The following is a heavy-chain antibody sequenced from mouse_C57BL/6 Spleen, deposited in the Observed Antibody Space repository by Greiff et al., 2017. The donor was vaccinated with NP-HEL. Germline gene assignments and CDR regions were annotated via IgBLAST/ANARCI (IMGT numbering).Heavy chain of an antibody. CDR2: IYPRSGNT. CDR1: GYTFTSYG. D-gene: IGHD1-1*01. Sequence: QVQLQQSGAELARPGASVKLSCKASGYTFTSYGISWVKQRTGQGLEWIGEIYPRSGNTYYNEKFKGKATLTADKSSSTAYMELRSLTSEDSAVYFCAREGIWITTAVDGYFDVWGTGTTVTVSS. V-gene: IGHV1-81*01. CDR3: AREGIWITTAVDGYFDV. J-gene: IGHJ1*03.